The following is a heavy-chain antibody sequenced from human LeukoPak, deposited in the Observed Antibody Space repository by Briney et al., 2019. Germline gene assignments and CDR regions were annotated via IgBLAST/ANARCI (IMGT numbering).Heavy chain of an antibody. Sequence: GGSLRLSCAASGFTFSSYAMSWVRQAPGKGLEWVSAIIGSGGSTYYADSVKGRFTISRDNSKNTLYLQMNSRRAEDTAVYYCAKGGLERRTRGFDYWGQGTLVTVSS. J-gene: IGHJ4*02. D-gene: IGHD1-1*01. CDR1: GFTFSSYA. V-gene: IGHV3-23*01. CDR2: IIGSGGST. CDR3: AKGGLERRTRGFDY.